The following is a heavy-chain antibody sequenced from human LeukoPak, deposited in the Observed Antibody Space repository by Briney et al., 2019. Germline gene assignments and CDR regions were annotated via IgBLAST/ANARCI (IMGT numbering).Heavy chain of an antibody. V-gene: IGHV3-48*01. CDR1: GFTFSSYT. CDR2: ISSGSRTI. CDR3: ARDDDDYSNSGPLDY. J-gene: IGHJ4*02. Sequence: GGSLRLSCAASGFTFSSYTMNWVRQAPGKGLEWLSYISSGSRTIYYADSVKGRFTISRDNARNSLYLQMNSLRAEDTAVYYCARDDDDYSNSGPLDYWGQGTLVTVSS. D-gene: IGHD4-11*01.